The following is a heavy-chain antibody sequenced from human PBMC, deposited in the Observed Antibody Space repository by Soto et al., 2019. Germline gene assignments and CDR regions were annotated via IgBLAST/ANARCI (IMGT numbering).Heavy chain of an antibody. CDR1: GYTFTSYG. V-gene: IGHV1-18*01. J-gene: IGHJ4*02. Sequence: ASVKVSCKASGYTFTSYGISWVRQAPGQGLEWMGWISAYNGNTNYAQRLQGRVTMTTDTSTSTVYMELRSLRFDDTAVYYCARDLTVTTEAAGYWGQGTLVTVSS. D-gene: IGHD4-17*01. CDR2: ISAYNGNT. CDR3: ARDLTVTTEAAGY.